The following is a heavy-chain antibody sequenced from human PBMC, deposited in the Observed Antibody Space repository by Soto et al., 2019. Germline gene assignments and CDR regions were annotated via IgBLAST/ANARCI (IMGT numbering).Heavy chain of an antibody. CDR3: AREGWGYGHYYYYGMDV. D-gene: IGHD5-18*01. Sequence: EVQLVESGGGLVQPGGSLRLSCAASGFTVSSNYMSWVRQAPGKGLEWVSVIYSGGTTYYADSVKGRFTISRDNSKNTLYLQINSLRAEETAVYYCAREGWGYGHYYYYGMDVWGQGTTVTGSS. CDR1: GFTVSSNY. J-gene: IGHJ6*02. V-gene: IGHV3-66*01. CDR2: IYSGGTT.